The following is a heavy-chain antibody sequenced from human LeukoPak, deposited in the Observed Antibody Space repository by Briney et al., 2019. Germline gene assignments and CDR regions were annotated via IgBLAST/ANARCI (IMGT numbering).Heavy chain of an antibody. Sequence: SETLSLTCAVYGGSFSGYYWSWIRQPPGKGLEWIGEINHSGSTNYSPSLKSRVTISVDTSKNQFSLKLSSVTAADTAVYYCARAKYYYYYMDVWGKGTTVTVSS. CDR3: ARAKYYYYYMDV. J-gene: IGHJ6*03. CDR1: GGSFSGYY. CDR2: INHSGST. V-gene: IGHV4-34*01.